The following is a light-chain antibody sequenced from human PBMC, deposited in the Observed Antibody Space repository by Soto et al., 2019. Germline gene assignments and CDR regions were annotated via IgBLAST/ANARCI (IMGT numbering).Light chain of an antibody. CDR1: PSVSNS. CDR2: DAF. J-gene: IGKJ1*01. Sequence: ESVLTQSPATLSLSPGERATLSCRASPSVSNSLAWYQHKPGQAPRLLIYDAFNGATGVPTRFSGSGSGTDFTLTISRLEPEDFAVYYCQQYGSSWTFGQGTKVDIK. CDR3: QQYGSSWT. V-gene: IGKV3-20*01.